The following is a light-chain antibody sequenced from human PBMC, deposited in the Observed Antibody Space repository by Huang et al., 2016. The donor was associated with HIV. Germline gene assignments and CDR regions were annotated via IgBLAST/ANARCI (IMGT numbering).Light chain of an antibody. CDR1: QTISSY. V-gene: IGKV3-20*01. CDR2: GAS. CDR3: QQYGSLPWT. J-gene: IGKJ1*01. Sequence: EVVLTQSPATLSLSPGERATLSCRASQTISSYLAWYQHKPAQPPRIVIYGASTRATGLTDRFSGSGSVTDFTLTISRLQPEDFAEYHCQQYGSLPWTFGQGTKVEI.